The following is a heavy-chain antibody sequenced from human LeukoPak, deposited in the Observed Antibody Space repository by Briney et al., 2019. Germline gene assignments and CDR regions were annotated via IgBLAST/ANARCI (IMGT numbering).Heavy chain of an antibody. CDR2: MNPNSGNT. CDR3: ARGFVYNWNYNYYYYMDV. D-gene: IGHD1-20*01. CDR1: GYTFTSYD. V-gene: IGHV1-8*03. Sequence: ASVKVSCKASGYTFTSYDINWVRQATGQGLEWMGWMNPNSGNTGYAQKFQGRVTITRNTSISTAYMELSSLRSEDTAVYYCARGFVYNWNYNYYYYMDVWGKGTTVTVSS. J-gene: IGHJ6*03.